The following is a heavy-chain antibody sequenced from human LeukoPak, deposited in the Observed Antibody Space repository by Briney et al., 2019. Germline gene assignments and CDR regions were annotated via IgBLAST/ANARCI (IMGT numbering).Heavy chain of an antibody. D-gene: IGHD3-3*01. J-gene: IGHJ5*02. CDR3: ARASDFWSGYYHNWFDP. Sequence: SQTLSLTCAVSGGSISSGGYSWSWIRQPPGKGLEWIGYIYHSGSTYYNPSLKSRVTISVGRSKNQFSLKLSSVTAADTAVYYCARASDFWSGYYHNWFDPWGQGTLVTVSS. CDR2: IYHSGST. V-gene: IGHV4-30-2*01. CDR1: GGSISSGGYS.